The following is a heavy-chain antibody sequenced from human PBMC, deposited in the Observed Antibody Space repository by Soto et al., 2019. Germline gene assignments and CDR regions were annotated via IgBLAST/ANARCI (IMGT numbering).Heavy chain of an antibody. V-gene: IGHV1-2*04. D-gene: IGHD2-2*01. CDR3: ARGQDIVLVPAAPDY. J-gene: IGHJ4*02. CDR1: GYTFTGYY. Sequence: QVQLVQSGAEVKKPGASVKVSCKASGYTFTGYYMHWVRQAPGQGLEWMGWINPNSGGTNYAQKFQGWVTMTRDTSISTAYMELSRLRSDDTAVYYCARGQDIVLVPAAPDYWGQETLVTVSS. CDR2: INPNSGGT.